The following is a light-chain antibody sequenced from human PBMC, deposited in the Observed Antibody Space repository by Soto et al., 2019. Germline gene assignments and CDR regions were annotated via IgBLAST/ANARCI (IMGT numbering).Light chain of an antibody. CDR3: QQYNSYWT. CDR1: QSISSW. Sequence: DIQMTQSPSTLSASVGDRVTITCRASQSISSWLAWYQQKPGKAPKLLICKASSLESGAPSRFSGSGSGTEFTLTISSLQPDDFATYYCQQYNSYWTFGQGTKVDIK. CDR2: KAS. V-gene: IGKV1-5*03. J-gene: IGKJ1*01.